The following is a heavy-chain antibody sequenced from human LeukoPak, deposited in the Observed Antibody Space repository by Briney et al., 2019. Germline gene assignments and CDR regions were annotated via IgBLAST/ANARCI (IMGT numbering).Heavy chain of an antibody. CDR1: GFTFSSYA. CDR3: ARALYCSSTSCPELD. J-gene: IGHJ4*02. D-gene: IGHD2-2*01. Sequence: PGGSLRLSCAASGFTFSSYAMSWVRQAPGKGLEWVSGINWNGGSTGYADSVKGRFTISRDNAKNSLYLQMNSLRAEDTALYYCARALYCSSTSCPELDWGQGTLVTVSS. CDR2: INWNGGST. V-gene: IGHV3-20*04.